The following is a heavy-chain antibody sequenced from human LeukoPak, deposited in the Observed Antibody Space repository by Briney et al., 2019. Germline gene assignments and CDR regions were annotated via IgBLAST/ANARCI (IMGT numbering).Heavy chain of an antibody. D-gene: IGHD3-22*01. J-gene: IGHJ4*02. CDR3: ARALRYYSDSSGYAFDY. CDR2: IIPIFRTA. Sequence: GASVKVSCKASGGTFRSLAISWVRQAPGQGLEWMGGIIPIFRTANYAQKFQGRVTITADESTSTAYMELSSLRSEDTAVYYCARALRYYSDSSGYAFDYWGQGTLVTVSS. CDR1: GGTFRSLA. V-gene: IGHV1-69*01.